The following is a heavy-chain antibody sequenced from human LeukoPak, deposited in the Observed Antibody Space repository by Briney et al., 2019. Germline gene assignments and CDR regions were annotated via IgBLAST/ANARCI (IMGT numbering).Heavy chain of an antibody. CDR2: ITEDGSEK. Sequence: GGALRLSRAPCVFTFTIYWMSWVRQAPGEGLERVANITEDGSEKYYVDSVKGRFTISRDDAKNSLYLQMNSLRAEDTAVYYCARTIVVVIEYYLDYWGQGTLVTVSS. D-gene: IGHD3-22*01. CDR1: VFTFTIYW. V-gene: IGHV3-7*04. J-gene: IGHJ4*02. CDR3: ARTIVVVIEYYLDY.